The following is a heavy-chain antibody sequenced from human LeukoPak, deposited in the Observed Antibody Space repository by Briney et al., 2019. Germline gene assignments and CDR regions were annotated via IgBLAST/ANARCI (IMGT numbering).Heavy chain of an antibody. D-gene: IGHD3-10*01. V-gene: IGHV3-23*01. CDR3: AKDYGSGIPYYYYMDV. CDR1: GFTFSSYS. Sequence: GGSLRLSCAASGFTFSSYSMNWVRQAPGKGLECISGFSGSGGSTYYADSVKGRFTISRDNSKNTLYLQMNSLRAEDTAVYYCAKDYGSGIPYYYYMDVWGKGTTVTVSS. J-gene: IGHJ6*03. CDR2: FSGSGGST.